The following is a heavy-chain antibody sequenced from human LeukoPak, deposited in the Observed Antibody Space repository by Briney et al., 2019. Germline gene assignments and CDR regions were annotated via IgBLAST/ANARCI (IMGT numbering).Heavy chain of an antibody. CDR3: ARGLGFLEWLLPSDDAFDI. CDR1: GYTFTSYD. J-gene: IGHJ3*02. Sequence: ASVKVSCKASGYTFTSYDINWVRQATGQGLEWMGWMNPNSGNTGYAQKFQGRVTITGNTSISTAYMELSSLRSEDTAVYYCARGLGFLEWLLPSDDAFDIWGQGTMVTVSS. V-gene: IGHV1-8*03. D-gene: IGHD3-3*01. CDR2: MNPNSGNT.